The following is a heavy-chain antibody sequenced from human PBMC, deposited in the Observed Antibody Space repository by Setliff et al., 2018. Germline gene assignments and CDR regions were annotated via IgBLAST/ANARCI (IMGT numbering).Heavy chain of an antibody. CDR2: IYYSGST. CDR3: ARHRAVAGAYYFDF. D-gene: IGHD6-19*01. CDR1: GGSISSYY. Sequence: LTCTVSGGSISSYYWSWIRQPPGKGLEWIGYIYYSGSTNYNPSLKSRVTISIDTSKNQFSLYLTSVTAADTAVYYCARHRAVAGAYYFDFWGQGTLVTVSS. V-gene: IGHV4-59*01. J-gene: IGHJ4*02.